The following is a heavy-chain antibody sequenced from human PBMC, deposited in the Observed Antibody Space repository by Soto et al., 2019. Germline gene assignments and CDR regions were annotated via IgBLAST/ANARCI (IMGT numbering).Heavy chain of an antibody. D-gene: IGHD2-2*01. CDR3: ARRLSPLDPYHFDY. J-gene: IGHJ4*02. CDR1: GYSVTSFW. V-gene: IGHV5-51*01. Sequence: LKIPYKGSGYSVTSFWIAWVSQMPGKGLEWMGIIYPGDFDTRYSPSFQGQVTISADKSINTAYLQWSSLKASDTAMYYCARRLSPLDPYHFDYWGQGTLVTVSS. CDR2: IYPGDFDT.